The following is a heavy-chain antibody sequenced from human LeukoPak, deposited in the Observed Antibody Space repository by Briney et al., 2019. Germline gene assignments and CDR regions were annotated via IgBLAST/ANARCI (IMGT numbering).Heavy chain of an antibody. Sequence: GGSLRLSCAASGFTFSSYGMHWVCQAPGKGLEWVAFIRYDGSNKYYADSVKGRFTISRDNSKNTLYLQMNSLRAEDTAVYYCAKNRNEDGYPDYWGQGTLVTVSS. CDR1: GFTFSSYG. CDR2: IRYDGSNK. V-gene: IGHV3-30*02. J-gene: IGHJ4*02. D-gene: IGHD5-24*01. CDR3: AKNRNEDGYPDY.